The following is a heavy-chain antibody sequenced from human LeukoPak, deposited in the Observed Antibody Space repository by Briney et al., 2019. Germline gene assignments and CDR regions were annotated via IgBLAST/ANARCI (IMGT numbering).Heavy chain of an antibody. CDR2: IKNEIDGGTT. J-gene: IGHJ4*02. D-gene: IGHD4-17*01. CDR3: NTDGDYGDYVDS. V-gene: IGHV3-15*07. Sequence: GGSLRLSCAASGFTFNLAWINWVRQAPGKGLEWVGRIKNEIDGGTTDYAAPVKGRFTISRDDSKNTVYLQMNSLKSEDTALYYCNTDGDYGDYVDSWGQGTLVTVSS. CDR1: GFTFNLAW.